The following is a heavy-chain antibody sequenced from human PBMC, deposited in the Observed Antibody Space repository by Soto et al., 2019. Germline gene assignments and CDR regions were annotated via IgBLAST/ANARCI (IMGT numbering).Heavy chain of an antibody. CDR2: INTYNGNT. V-gene: IGHV1-18*01. CDR1: GYTFTNYG. Sequence: ASVKVSCKASGYTFTNYGISWVRQAPGQGLEWMGWINTYNGNTNHAQELQGRVTMTTDTSTSTAYMELRSLRSDDTAVYYCARGVGSGTYYNQYNWFDPWGQGTLVTVPQ. J-gene: IGHJ5*02. D-gene: IGHD3-10*01. CDR3: ARGVGSGTYYNQYNWFDP.